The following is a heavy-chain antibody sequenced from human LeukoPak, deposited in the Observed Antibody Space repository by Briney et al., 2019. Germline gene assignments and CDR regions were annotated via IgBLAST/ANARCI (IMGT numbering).Heavy chain of an antibody. V-gene: IGHV3-53*01. CDR3: ASESRFGFGDSALYYYYYYYMDV. D-gene: IGHD3-10*01. CDR1: GFTVSSNY. CDR2: IYSGGST. Sequence: GGSLRLSCAASGFTVSSNYMSWVRQAPGKGLEWVSVIYSGGSTYYADSVKGRFTISRDNSKNTLYLQMNSLRAEDTAVYYCASESRFGFGDSALYYYYYYYMDVWGKGTTVTVSS. J-gene: IGHJ6*03.